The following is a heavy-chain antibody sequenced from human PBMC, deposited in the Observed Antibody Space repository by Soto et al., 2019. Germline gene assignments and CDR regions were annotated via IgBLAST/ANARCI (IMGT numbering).Heavy chain of an antibody. CDR2: IKSKTDGGTT. J-gene: IGHJ4*02. V-gene: IGHV3-15*01. CDR1: ALTFSTAW. D-gene: IGHD3-3*01. Sequence: GGALSLSCAASALTFSTAWMGWVRQPPGKGMEWVGRIKSKTDGGTTDYAAPVKGRFTISRDESKNTLYLQMNSLKTDDTAVYDPPTEDVIPIFGVVILSENYFDYWYRGPLGAVSS. CDR3: PTEDVIPIFGVVILSENYFDY.